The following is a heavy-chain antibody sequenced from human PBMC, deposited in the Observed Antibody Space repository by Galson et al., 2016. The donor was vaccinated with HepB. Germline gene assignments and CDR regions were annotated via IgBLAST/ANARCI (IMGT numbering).Heavy chain of an antibody. CDR3: ARGLLNFDWYQLEGYGMDV. J-gene: IGHJ6*02. V-gene: IGHV3-48*02. D-gene: IGHD3-9*01. Sequence: SLRLSCAASGFTFSSYSMNWVRQAPGKGLEWVSFLSTSSSTIYYSDSVKGRFTVSRDNGKNSLYLQMNSLRDEDTAVYYCARGLLNFDWYQLEGYGMDVWGQGTTVTVSS. CDR2: LSTSSSTI. CDR1: GFTFSSYS.